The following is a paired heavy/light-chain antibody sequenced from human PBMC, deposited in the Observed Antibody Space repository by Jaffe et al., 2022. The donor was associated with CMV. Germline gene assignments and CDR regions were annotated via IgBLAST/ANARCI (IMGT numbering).Heavy chain of an antibody. CDR2: ITSNGGTT. Sequence: EVQLVESGGGLVQPGGSLRLSCSASGFTFGSFAMHWVRQAPGKGLEDVSGITSNGGTTHYADSVKGRFTISRDNSKNTLYLQMSSLRVDDTAVYYCVKDREWAMARVFDDWGQGTLVTVSS. CDR3: VKDREWAMARVFDD. J-gene: IGHJ4*02. V-gene: IGHV3-64D*06. D-gene: IGHD2-8*01. CDR1: GFTFGSFA.
Light chain of an antibody. CDR2: AAS. CDR1: QSIRTY. V-gene: IGKV1-39*01. J-gene: IGKJ4*01. Sequence: DIQMTQSPSSLSASVGDRVTITCRASQSIRTYLNWYQQKPGKAPKLLIYAASSLQSGVPSRFSGSGSGTDFTLTISSLQPEDFVTYYCQQGYSKLTFGGGTKVEIK. CDR3: QQGYSKLT.